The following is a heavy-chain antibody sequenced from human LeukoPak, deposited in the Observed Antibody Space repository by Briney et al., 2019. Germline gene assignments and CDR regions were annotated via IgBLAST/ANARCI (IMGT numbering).Heavy chain of an antibody. Sequence: GGSLRLSCAASGFIFSSYEMNWVRQAPGKGLEWVSYIDSSGGTIHYADSVKGRFTISRDNAKNSLYLQMNSLRVEDTAVYYCARDAFSRISVFGVVSDAFDIWGQGTMVTVSS. V-gene: IGHV3-48*03. CDR3: ARDAFSRISVFGVVSDAFDI. CDR2: IDSSGGTI. CDR1: GFIFSSYE. J-gene: IGHJ3*02. D-gene: IGHD3-3*01.